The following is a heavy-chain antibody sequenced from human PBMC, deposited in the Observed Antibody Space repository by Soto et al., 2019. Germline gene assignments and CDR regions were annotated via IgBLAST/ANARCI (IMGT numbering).Heavy chain of an antibody. CDR3: ASDLGMTTVTNGGWFDP. CDR1: GGSISSGGYY. CDR2: IYYSGST. D-gene: IGHD4-4*01. V-gene: IGHV4-31*03. Sequence: SETLSLACTVSGGSISSGGYYWSWIRQHPGKGLEWIGYIYYSGSTYYNPSLKSRVTISVDTSKNQFSLKLSSVTAADTAVYYCASDLGMTTVTNGGWFDPWGQGTLVTVSS. J-gene: IGHJ5*02.